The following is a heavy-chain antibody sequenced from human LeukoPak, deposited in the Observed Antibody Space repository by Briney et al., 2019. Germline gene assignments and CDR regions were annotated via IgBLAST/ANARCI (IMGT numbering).Heavy chain of an antibody. CDR3: AKLYNYGYIN. CDR2: IYSGGST. CDR1: GITVTSNH. V-gene: IGHV3-66*01. Sequence: PGGSLRLSCAASGITVTSNHMSWVRQAPGKELGWVSVIYSGGSTYYADSVKGRFTISRDNSKNTLYLQMDSLRTEDTAVYFCAKLYNYGYINWGQGTLVTVSS. D-gene: IGHD5-18*01. J-gene: IGHJ4*02.